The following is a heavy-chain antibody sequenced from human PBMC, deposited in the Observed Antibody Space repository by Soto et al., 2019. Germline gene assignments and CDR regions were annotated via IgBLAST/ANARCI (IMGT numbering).Heavy chain of an antibody. CDR1: GFNFSTYW. V-gene: IGHV5-51*01. J-gene: IGHJ6*02. CDR2: IYPGDSDT. CDR3: ARQDSYYYYYGLDV. Sequence: GESLKISCKGSGFNFSTYWIGWVRQMPGKGPEWMGIIYPGDSDTRYNPSFQGQVAISADKSISTAYLQWSSLKASDTAMYYCARQDSYYYYYGLDVWGQGTTVTVSS.